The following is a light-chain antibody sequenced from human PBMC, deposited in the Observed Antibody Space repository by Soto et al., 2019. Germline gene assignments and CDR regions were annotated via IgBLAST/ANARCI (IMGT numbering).Light chain of an antibody. Sequence: EIVMTQSPATLSVSPGERATLSCRSSQNVNNNLAWYQQRPGQAPRLLIYGASTRATDIPARFSGTGSGTEFTLTISSLQSEDLAVYHCQQYDSWPLTFGGGTKVEVK. V-gene: IGKV3D-15*01. J-gene: IGKJ4*01. CDR3: QQYDSWPLT. CDR2: GAS. CDR1: QNVNNN.